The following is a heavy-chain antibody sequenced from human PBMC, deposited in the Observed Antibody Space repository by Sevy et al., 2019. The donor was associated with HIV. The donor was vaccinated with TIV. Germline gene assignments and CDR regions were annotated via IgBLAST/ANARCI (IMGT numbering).Heavy chain of an antibody. V-gene: IGHV1-18*01. D-gene: IGHD1-26*01. CDR1: GYTFTDYG. Sequence: ASVKVSCKTSGYTFTDYGIGWVRQALGQGLEWVSWINPSDGNRNYAQRLQGRVTMTTDTSTSTAYMELWSLRSDDTAIYYCARDVTGNYYVDYWGQGTLVTVSS. J-gene: IGHJ4*02. CDR2: INPSDGNR. CDR3: ARDVTGNYYVDY.